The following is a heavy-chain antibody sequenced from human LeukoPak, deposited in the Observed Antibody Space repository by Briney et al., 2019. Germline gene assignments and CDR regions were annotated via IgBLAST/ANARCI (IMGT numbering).Heavy chain of an antibody. D-gene: IGHD3-10*01. CDR3: ARSVASGSGSFDY. Sequence: SETLSLTCTVSGGSISSYYWSWIRQPPGKGLEWIGYIYYSGSTNYNPSLKSRVTISVDTSKNQFSLKLSSVTAADTAVYYCARSVASGSGSFDYWGQGTLVTVSS. V-gene: IGHV4-59*12. J-gene: IGHJ4*02. CDR1: GGSISSYY. CDR2: IYYSGST.